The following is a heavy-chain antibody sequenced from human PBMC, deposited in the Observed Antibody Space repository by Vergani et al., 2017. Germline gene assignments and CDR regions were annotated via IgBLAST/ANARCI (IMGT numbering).Heavy chain of an antibody. CDR2: ISGNSGSI. CDR1: GFTFDDYA. V-gene: IGHV3-9*01. CDR3: AKDRYSSSSGSDY. D-gene: IGHD6-6*01. Sequence: EVQLVESGGGLVQPGRSLRLSCAASGFTFDDYAMHWVRQAPGKGLEWVSGISGNSGSIGYADSVKGRFTISRDNAKNSLDLQMNSLRAEDTALYYCAKDRYSSSSGSDYWGQGTLVTVSS. J-gene: IGHJ4*02.